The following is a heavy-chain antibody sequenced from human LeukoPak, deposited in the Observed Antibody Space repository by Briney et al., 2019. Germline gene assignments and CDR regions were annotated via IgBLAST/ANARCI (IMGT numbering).Heavy chain of an antibody. CDR2: IIPIFGTA. J-gene: IGHJ4*02. CDR1: GGTFSSYA. D-gene: IGHD3-16*01. CDR3: AREGVGESSFDY. V-gene: IGHV1-69*01. Sequence: SVKLSCKASGGTFSSYAISWVRQAPGQGLEWMGGIIPIFGTANYAQKFQGRVTITADESTSTAYMELSSLRSEDTAVYYCAREGVGESSFDYWGQGTLVTVSS.